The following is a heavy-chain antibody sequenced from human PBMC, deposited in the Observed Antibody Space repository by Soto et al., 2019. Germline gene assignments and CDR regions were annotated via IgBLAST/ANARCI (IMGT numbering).Heavy chain of an antibody. V-gene: IGHV3-23*01. CDR2: ISGGGGST. D-gene: IGHD3-10*01. CDR1: GFTFSSYA. CDR3: AKDSGPRLEGPTRVFDF. J-gene: IGHJ4*02. Sequence: EVQLLESGGGLVQPRGSLRLSCAASGFTFSSYAMSWVRQAPGKGLEWVSGISGGGGSTYYADSVKGRFTVSRDNSKNTLYLQMSSLRAEDTAIYYCAKDSGPRLEGPTRVFDFWGQGTLLTVSS.